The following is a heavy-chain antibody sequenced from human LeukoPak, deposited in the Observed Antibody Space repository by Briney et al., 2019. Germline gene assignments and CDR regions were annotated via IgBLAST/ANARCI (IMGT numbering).Heavy chain of an antibody. CDR3: AKVGMVTTTPGYFDY. CDR2: IRYDGSNK. CDR1: GFTFSSYG. V-gene: IGHV3-30*02. D-gene: IGHD4-17*01. J-gene: IGHJ4*02. Sequence: GGSLRLSCAASGFTFSSYGMHWVRQAPGKGLEWVSFIRYDGSNKHYEDSVKGRFTISRDNSKNTLYLQMNSLRAEDTAVYYCAKVGMVTTTPGYFDYWGQGTLVSVSS.